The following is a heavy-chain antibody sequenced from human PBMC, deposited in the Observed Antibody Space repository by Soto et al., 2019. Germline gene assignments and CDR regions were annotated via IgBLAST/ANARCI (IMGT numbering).Heavy chain of an antibody. D-gene: IGHD6-19*01. J-gene: IGHJ4*02. CDR1: GDSVSGNSAA. Sequence: SQTLSLTCAISGDSVSGNSAAWNWIRQSPSRGLEWLGRTYYRSRWYNDYAVSVKSRITVTPDTSKNQFSLHLNSVTPEDTAVYYCAIEFAGYVSSDRFFDYWGQGALVTVSS. CDR2: TYYRSRWYN. V-gene: IGHV6-1*01. CDR3: AIEFAGYVSSDRFFDY.